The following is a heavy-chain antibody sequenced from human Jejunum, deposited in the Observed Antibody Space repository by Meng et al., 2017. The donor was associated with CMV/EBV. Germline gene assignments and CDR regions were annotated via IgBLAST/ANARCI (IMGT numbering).Heavy chain of an antibody. CDR2: INPHSGAT. CDR3: ATLEGPFRSTSGSAPDF. D-gene: IGHD2/OR15-2a*01. Sequence: QGQRRCSGAEVKKPGASLKVSCKASGSNFIAYYLHWGRQAPGQGLEYMGRINPHSGATIYAQRFQGRVTMTRDTSINTAYMELSSLRSDDTAIYYCATLEGPFRSTSGSAPDFWGQGTLVTVSS. J-gene: IGHJ4*02. CDR1: GSNFIAYY. V-gene: IGHV1-2*06.